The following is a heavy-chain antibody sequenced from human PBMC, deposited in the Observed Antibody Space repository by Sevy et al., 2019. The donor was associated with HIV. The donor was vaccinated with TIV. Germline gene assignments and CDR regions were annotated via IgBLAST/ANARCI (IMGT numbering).Heavy chain of an antibody. CDR3: AKDLAYDNTYLDF. D-gene: IGHD3-22*01. CDR1: GFTFSSYA. J-gene: IGHJ4*02. V-gene: IGHV3-23*01. Sequence: GGCLRLSCAVSGFTFSSYAMNWVRQAPGKGLEWVSGISGSGVSTYYADSVKGRFTISRENSRNTLCLQINSLRAEDTALYYCAKDLAYDNTYLDFWGQGTLVTVSS. CDR2: ISGSGVST.